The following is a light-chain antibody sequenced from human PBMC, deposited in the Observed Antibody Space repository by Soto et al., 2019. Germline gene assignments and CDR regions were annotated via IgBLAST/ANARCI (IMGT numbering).Light chain of an antibody. CDR1: SSDVGGYNY. J-gene: IGLJ1*01. CDR3: SSYVGTHRYF. CDR2: EVY. V-gene: IGLV2-8*01. Sequence: QSVLTQPPSASGSPGQSVTISCTGTSSDVGGYNYVSWYQHHPGKAPKLIIYEVYKRPSGVPDRFSGSKSGNTAALTVSGLQAEDEADYYCSSYVGTHRYFFGTGTKVTV.